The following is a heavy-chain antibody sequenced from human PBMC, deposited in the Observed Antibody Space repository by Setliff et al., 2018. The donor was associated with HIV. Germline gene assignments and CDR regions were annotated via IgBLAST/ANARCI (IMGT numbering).Heavy chain of an antibody. V-gene: IGHV1-24*01. Sequence: ASVKVSCKVSGYTLTELSMHWVRQAPGKGLEWMGGFDPEDGETICAQKFQGRVTMTEDTSTATAYMDLSSLRSEDTAVYYCARDPAPSSSASYFQHWGQGTPVTVSS. CDR1: GYTLTELS. CDR3: ARDPAPSSSASYFQH. D-gene: IGHD6-6*01. CDR2: FDPEDGET. J-gene: IGHJ1*01.